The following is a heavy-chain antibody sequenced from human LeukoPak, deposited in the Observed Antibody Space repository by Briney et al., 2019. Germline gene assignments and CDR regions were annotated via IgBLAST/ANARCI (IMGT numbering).Heavy chain of an antibody. CDR3: ARETTITTVRGVNL. CDR2: ISSSGSTI. D-gene: IGHD3-10*01. V-gene: IGHV3-11*04. Sequence: GGSLRLSCAASGFTFSDYYMSWIRQAPGKGLEWVSYISSSGSTIYYADSEKGRFTISRDNAKNSLYLQMNSLRAEDTAVYYCARETTITTVRGVNLWGQGTLVTVSS. CDR1: GFTFSDYY. J-gene: IGHJ4*02.